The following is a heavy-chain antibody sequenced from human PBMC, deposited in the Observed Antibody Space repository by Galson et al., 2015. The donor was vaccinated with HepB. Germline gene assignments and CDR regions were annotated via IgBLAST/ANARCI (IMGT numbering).Heavy chain of an antibody. CDR2: IFSNDEK. CDR3: ARTRYYYDSSGYYYAGSNWFDP. J-gene: IGHJ5*02. V-gene: IGHV2-26*01. Sequence: PALVKPTQTLTLTCTVSGFSLSNARMGVSWIRQPPGKALEWLAHIFSNDEKSYSTSLKSRLTISKDTSKSQVVLTMTNMDPVDTATYYCARTRYYYDSSGYYYAGSNWFDPWGQGTLVTVSS. D-gene: IGHD3-22*01. CDR1: GFSLSNARMG.